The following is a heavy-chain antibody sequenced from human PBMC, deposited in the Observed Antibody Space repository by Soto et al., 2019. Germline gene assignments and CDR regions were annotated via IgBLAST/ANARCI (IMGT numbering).Heavy chain of an antibody. CDR2: ISISNSYI. J-gene: IGHJ4*02. V-gene: IGHV3-21*01. Sequence: EVQLVESGGGLVKPGGSLRLSFAASGFTFSSYSMNWVRQAPGKGLEWVSSISISNSYIYYADSVKGRFTISRDNAKNSLYLQMNSLRAEDTAVYYCARDGGIAAAGNDIDYWGQGTLVTVSS. CDR1: GFTFSSYS. CDR3: ARDGGIAAAGNDIDY. D-gene: IGHD6-13*01.